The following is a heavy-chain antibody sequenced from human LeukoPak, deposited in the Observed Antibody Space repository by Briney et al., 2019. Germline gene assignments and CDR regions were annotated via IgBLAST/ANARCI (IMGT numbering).Heavy chain of an antibody. CDR2: INPKSGGT. V-gene: IGHV1-2*06. J-gene: IGHJ3*02. Sequence: ASVKVSCKASGYTFIGYYMHWVRQAPGQGPEWMGRINPKSGGTDYAQKFQGRVTMTTDTSTSTAYMELRSLRSDDTAVYYCARGGPAGYCSSTSCYGGDIWGQGTMVTVSS. CDR3: ARGGPAGYCSSTSCYGGDI. CDR1: GYTFIGYY. D-gene: IGHD2-2*01.